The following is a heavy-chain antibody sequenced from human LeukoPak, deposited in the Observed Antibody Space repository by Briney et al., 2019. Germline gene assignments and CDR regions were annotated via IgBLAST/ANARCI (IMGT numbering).Heavy chain of an antibody. V-gene: IGHV4-34*01. Sequence: SETLSLTCAVYGGSFSGYYWSWIRQPPGKGLEWIGEINHSGSTNYNPSLKSRVTISVGTSKNQFSLKLSSVTAADTAVYYCARQRLWFGVDFDYWGQGTLVTVSS. J-gene: IGHJ4*02. D-gene: IGHD3-10*01. CDR2: INHSGST. CDR1: GGSFSGYY. CDR3: ARQRLWFGVDFDY.